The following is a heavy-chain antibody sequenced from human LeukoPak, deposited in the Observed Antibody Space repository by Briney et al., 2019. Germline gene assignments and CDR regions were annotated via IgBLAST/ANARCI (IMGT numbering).Heavy chain of an antibody. CDR3: ARGLIAAAGTSYFDY. Sequence: PSQTLSLTCTVSGGSISSGSYYWSWIRQPAGKGLEWIGRIYTSGSTNYNPSLKSRVTISVDTSKNQLSLKLSSVTAADTAVYYCARGLIAAAGTSYFDYWGQGTLVTVSS. J-gene: IGHJ4*02. CDR2: IYTSGST. D-gene: IGHD6-13*01. V-gene: IGHV4-61*02. CDR1: GGSISSGSYY.